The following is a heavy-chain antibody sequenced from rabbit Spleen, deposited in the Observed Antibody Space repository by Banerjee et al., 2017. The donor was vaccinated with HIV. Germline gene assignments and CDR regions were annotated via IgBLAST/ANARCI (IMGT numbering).Heavy chain of an antibody. CDR1: GFSFTNTYW. CDR3: ARDQAGDADYGPYYLNL. Sequence: QQQLVESGGGLVKPGASLTLTCTASGFSFTNTYWICWVRQAPGKGLEWIGCIDPVFGVTYYASWAKGRFTISKTSSTTVTLQMTSLTAADTATYFCARDQAGDADYGPYYLNLWARAPSSPS. CDR2: IDPVFGVT. V-gene: IGHV1S45*01. D-gene: IGHD2-1*01. J-gene: IGHJ4*01.